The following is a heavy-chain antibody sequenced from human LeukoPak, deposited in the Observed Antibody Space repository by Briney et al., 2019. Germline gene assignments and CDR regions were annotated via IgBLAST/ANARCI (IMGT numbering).Heavy chain of an antibody. V-gene: IGHV3-23*01. Sequence: GGSLRLSCAASGFTFSSYAMSWVRQAPGKGLEWVSAISGSGGSTYYAGSVKGRFTISRDNSKNTLYLQMNSLRAEDTAVYYCAKKLGRTNYGLSNYWGQGTLVTVSS. CDR3: AKKLGRTNYGLSNY. D-gene: IGHD1-7*01. CDR2: ISGSGGST. J-gene: IGHJ4*02. CDR1: GFTFSSYA.